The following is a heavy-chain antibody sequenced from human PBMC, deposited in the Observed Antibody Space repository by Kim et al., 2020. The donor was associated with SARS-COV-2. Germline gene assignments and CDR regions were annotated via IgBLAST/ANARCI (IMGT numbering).Heavy chain of an antibody. V-gene: IGHV3-7*01. Sequence: GGSLRLSCAASGFTFSNYWMTWVRQAPGKGLEWVANINKNGSEKYYADSLKGRFTVSRDNAKNSLYLQMNSLRADDTAVYYCARAAYSNASDYGGQGSLV. CDR1: GFTFSNYW. D-gene: IGHD4-4*01. CDR3: ARAAYSNASDY. J-gene: IGHJ4*02. CDR2: INKNGSEK.